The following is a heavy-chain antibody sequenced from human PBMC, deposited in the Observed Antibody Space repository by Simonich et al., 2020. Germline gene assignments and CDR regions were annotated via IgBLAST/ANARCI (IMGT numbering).Heavy chain of an antibody. J-gene: IGHJ5*02. D-gene: IGHD7-27*01. CDR3: ARDRNWGWFDP. V-gene: IGHV3-30*03. Sequence: VQLVESGGGLVKPGGSLRLSCAASGFTFSSYSMNWVRQAPGKGLWWVAVISNDGSNKYYADSVKGRFTISRDNSKNTLYLQMNSLRAEDTAVYYCARDRNWGWFDPWGQGTLVTVSS. CDR1: GFTFSSYS. CDR2: ISNDGSNK.